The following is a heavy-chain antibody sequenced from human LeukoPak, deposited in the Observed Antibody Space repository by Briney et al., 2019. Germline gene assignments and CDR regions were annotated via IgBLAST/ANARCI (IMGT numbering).Heavy chain of an antibody. CDR1: GYTFTSYG. V-gene: IGHV1-18*01. CDR3: ARGDDPGYSSGWYDMANYYYGMDV. J-gene: IGHJ6*02. Sequence: ASVKVSCKASGYTFTSYGISWVRQAPGQGLEWMGWISAYNGNTNYAQKLQGRVTMTTDTSTSTAYMELRSLRSDDTAVYYCARGDDPGYSSGWYDMANYYYGMDVWGQGTTVTVSS. D-gene: IGHD6-19*01. CDR2: ISAYNGNT.